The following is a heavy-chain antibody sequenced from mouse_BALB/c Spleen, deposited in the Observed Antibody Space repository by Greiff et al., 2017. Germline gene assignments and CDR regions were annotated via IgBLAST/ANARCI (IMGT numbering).Heavy chain of an antibody. Sequence: EVKLMESGGGLVQPGGSLKLSCAASGFTFSSYGMSWVRQTPDKRLELVATINSNGGSTYYPDSVKGRFTISRDNAKNTLYLQMSSLKSEDTAMYYCARDGNPYYAMDYWGQGTSVTVSS. J-gene: IGHJ4*01. CDR2: INSNGGST. D-gene: IGHD2-1*01. CDR1: GFTFSSYG. V-gene: IGHV5-6-3*01. CDR3: ARDGNPYYAMDY.